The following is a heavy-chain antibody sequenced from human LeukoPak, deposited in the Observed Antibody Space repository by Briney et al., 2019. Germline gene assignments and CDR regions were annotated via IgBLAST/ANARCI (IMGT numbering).Heavy chain of an antibody. D-gene: IGHD6-19*01. CDR3: ARDPYSSGSDAFDI. Sequence: GGSLRLSCAASGLTFSSYSMNWVRQAPGKGLEWVSSISSSSSYIYYADSVKGRFTISRDNAKNSLYLQMNSLRAEDTAVHYCARDPYSSGSDAFDIWGQGTMVTVSS. CDR2: ISSSSSYI. J-gene: IGHJ3*02. V-gene: IGHV3-21*01. CDR1: GLTFSSYS.